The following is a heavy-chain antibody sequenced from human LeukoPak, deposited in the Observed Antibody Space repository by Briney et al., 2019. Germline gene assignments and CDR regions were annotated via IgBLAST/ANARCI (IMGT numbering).Heavy chain of an antibody. Sequence: GGSPRLSCAASGFTFSSYWMHWVRQAPGKGLVWVSRINSDGSSTSYADSVKGRFTISRDNAKNTLYLQMNSLRAEDTAVYYCARRNSSGYYNSNWFDPWGQGTLVTVSS. D-gene: IGHD3-22*01. CDR3: ARRNSSGYYNSNWFDP. J-gene: IGHJ5*02. CDR2: INSDGSST. V-gene: IGHV3-74*01. CDR1: GFTFSSYW.